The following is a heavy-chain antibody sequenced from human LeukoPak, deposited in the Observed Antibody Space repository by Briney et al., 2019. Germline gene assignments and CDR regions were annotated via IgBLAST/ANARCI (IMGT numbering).Heavy chain of an antibody. J-gene: IGHJ5*02. CDR1: GGSFSGYS. Sequence: SETLSLTCAVYGGSFSGYSWSWIRQPPGKGLEWIGEINHSGSTNYNPSLESRVTMSVDTSKNQFSLNLSSVTAADTAVYYCARVVWFGELLHTGWFDPWGQGTLVTVSS. V-gene: IGHV4-34*01. CDR3: ARVVWFGELLHTGWFDP. D-gene: IGHD3-10*01. CDR2: INHSGST.